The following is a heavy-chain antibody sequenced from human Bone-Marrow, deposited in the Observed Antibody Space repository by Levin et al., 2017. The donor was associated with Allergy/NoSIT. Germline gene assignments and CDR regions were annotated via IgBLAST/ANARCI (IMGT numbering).Heavy chain of an antibody. V-gene: IGHV3-15*05. D-gene: IGHD2-15*01. J-gene: IGHJ4*02. Sequence: GGSLRLSCTASGFTFRTAWMTWVRQAPGMGLEWVGRIKSTAGGGTTDYAAPVKGRFTISRDDSQNTMYLQMDSLKPEDSAVYYCTTYCSASTCYRYYDYWGQGTLVTVSS. CDR3: TTYCSASTCYRYYDY. CDR1: GFTFRTAW. CDR2: IKSTAGGGTT.